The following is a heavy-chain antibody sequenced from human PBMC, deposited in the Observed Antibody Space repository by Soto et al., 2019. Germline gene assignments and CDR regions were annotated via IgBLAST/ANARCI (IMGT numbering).Heavy chain of an antibody. Sequence: SETLSLTCTVTGGSISSSSYYWGWIRQPPGKGLEWIGSIYYSGSTYYSPSLKSRVTITVAPSKNQFSLKLSSVTAADTAVYYCARQGSGSWGRDYYYYGMDVWGQGTTVTVSS. CDR1: GGSISSSSYY. V-gene: IGHV4-39*01. CDR3: ARQGSGSWGRDYYYYGMDV. CDR2: IYYSGST. J-gene: IGHJ6*02. D-gene: IGHD1-26*01.